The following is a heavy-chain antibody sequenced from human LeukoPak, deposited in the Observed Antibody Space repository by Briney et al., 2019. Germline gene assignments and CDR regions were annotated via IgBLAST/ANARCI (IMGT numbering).Heavy chain of an antibody. J-gene: IGHJ4*02. CDR2: IYHSRST. CDR1: GYSISRGYY. CDR3: ARHVRGYSSSQDY. Sequence: SETLSLTCAVSGYSISRGYYWGWIRPPPGEGVEWIGSIYHSRSTYYNPSLKSRVTISVDTSKNQFSLQLSSVTAADTAVYYCARHVRGYSSSQDYWGQGTLVTVSS. V-gene: IGHV4-38-2*01. D-gene: IGHD5-18*01.